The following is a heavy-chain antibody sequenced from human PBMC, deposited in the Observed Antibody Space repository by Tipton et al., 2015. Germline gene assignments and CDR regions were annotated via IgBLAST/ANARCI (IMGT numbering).Heavy chain of an antibody. D-gene: IGHD3-16*01. CDR3: ARHISLTSLGPFPNNWFDP. V-gene: IGHV3-21*01. CDR1: GFTFRSYS. J-gene: IGHJ5*02. Sequence: SLRLSCAASGFTFRSYSMNWVRQAPGEGLEWVSSISSSGSYIYSAASLKGRFTISRDNAKNSLYLQMNSLRAEDTAVYYCARHISLTSLGPFPNNWFDPWGQGALVTVSS. CDR2: ISSSGSYI.